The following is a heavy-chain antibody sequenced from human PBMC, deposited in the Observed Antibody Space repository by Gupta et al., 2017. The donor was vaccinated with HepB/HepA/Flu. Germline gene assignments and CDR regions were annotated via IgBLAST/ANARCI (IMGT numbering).Heavy chain of an antibody. CDR2: IIPILGIA. Sequence: QVQLVQSGAEVKKPGSSVKVSCKASGGTFSSYAISWVRQAPGQGLEWMGRIIPILGIANYAQKVQGRVTITADKATRTAYMEMRRLRSEDTAVYYCARDSATFGGSDDDGCQGTMVTVYS. CDR1: GGTFSSYA. CDR3: ARDSATFGGSDDD. J-gene: IGHJ4*02. D-gene: IGHD3-16*01. V-gene: IGHV1-69*04.